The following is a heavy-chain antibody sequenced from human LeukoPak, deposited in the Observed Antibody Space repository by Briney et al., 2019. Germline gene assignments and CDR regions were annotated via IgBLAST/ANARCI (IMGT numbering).Heavy chain of an antibody. D-gene: IGHD3-22*01. J-gene: IGHJ4*02. Sequence: PGGSLRLSCAASGFTVSSSYMSWVRQAPGKGLEWVSVIYSGGSTYYADSVKGRFTISRDNSKNTLYLQMNSLRAEDTAVYYCARDIAYDSSGYYSPHFDYWGQGTLVTVSS. CDR3: ARDIAYDSSGYYSPHFDY. CDR1: GFTVSSSY. CDR2: IYSGGST. V-gene: IGHV3-53*01.